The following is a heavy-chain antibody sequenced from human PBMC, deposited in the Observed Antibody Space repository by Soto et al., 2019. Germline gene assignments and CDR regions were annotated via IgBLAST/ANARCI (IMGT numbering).Heavy chain of an antibody. Sequence: SETLSLTCTVSGASISSYYWSGIRQPPGKGLEWIGYTYYSGSTNYNPSLKSRATISVDTSKNQFSLKLSSVTAADTAVYYCARQLGFCSSTSCYGYYDPWGQGTLVTVSS. CDR1: GASISSYY. V-gene: IGHV4-59*08. CDR2: TYYSGST. CDR3: ARQLGFCSSTSCYGYYDP. J-gene: IGHJ5*02. D-gene: IGHD2-2*01.